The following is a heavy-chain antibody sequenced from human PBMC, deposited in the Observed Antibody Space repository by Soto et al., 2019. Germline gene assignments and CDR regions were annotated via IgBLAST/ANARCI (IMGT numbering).Heavy chain of an antibody. CDR2: INSDGSTT. J-gene: IGHJ4*02. CDR1: GFTFSSYS. V-gene: IGHV3-74*01. CDR3: ARSSSWYYFDC. Sequence: EVQLVESGGGLVQPGGSLRLSCAASGFTFSSYSMHWVRQAPGKGLVWVSRINSDGSTTTYADSVKGRFTISRDNAKNTLYLQMNSLRAEDTAVYYCARSSSWYYFDCWGQGTLVTVSS. D-gene: IGHD6-13*01.